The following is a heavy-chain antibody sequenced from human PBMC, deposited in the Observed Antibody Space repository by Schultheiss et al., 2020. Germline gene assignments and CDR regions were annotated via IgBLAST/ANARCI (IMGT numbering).Heavy chain of an antibody. CDR3: AKDGNYYGSGSYYRNYYYYGMDV. CDR1: GFTFDDYT. J-gene: IGHJ6*02. V-gene: IGHV3-43*01. D-gene: IGHD3-10*01. CDR2: ISWDGGST. Sequence: GGSLRLSCAASGFTFDDYTMHWVRQAPGKGLEWVSLISWDGGSTYYADSVKGRFTISRDNSKNSLYLQMNSLRAEDTAVYYCAKDGNYYGSGSYYRNYYYYGMDVWGQGTTVNVSS.